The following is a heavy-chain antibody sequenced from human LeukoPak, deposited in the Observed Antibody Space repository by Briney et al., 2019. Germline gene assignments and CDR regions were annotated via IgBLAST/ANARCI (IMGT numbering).Heavy chain of an antibody. J-gene: IGHJ5*02. Sequence: PGGSLRLSCVVSGFTVSSNYMSWVRQAPGQGLEWVSIIYSGGSTYYADSVKGRFTISRDNSKNTVYLQMNSLRAEDTAVYYCARANSATIPGVDPWGQGTLVTVSS. D-gene: IGHD7-27*01. CDR1: GFTVSSNY. CDR3: ARANSATIPGVDP. CDR2: IYSGGST. V-gene: IGHV3-53*01.